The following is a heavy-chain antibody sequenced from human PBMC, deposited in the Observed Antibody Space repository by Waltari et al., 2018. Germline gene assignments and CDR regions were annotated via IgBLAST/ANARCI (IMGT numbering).Heavy chain of an antibody. CDR3: ARGLTYDYVWGSYRYDFDY. J-gene: IGHJ4*02. Sequence: VQLAQSGADVKKPGASVKVCCKASGYTFTSYDNHWVRKPTGRGLGWMGWMNPNSGNTGYAQKFQGRVTITRNTSISAAYMELSSLRCEDTAVYYCARGLTYDYVWGSYRYDFDYWGQGTLVTVSS. D-gene: IGHD3-16*02. V-gene: IGHV1-8*03. CDR1: GYTFTSYD. CDR2: MNPNSGNT.